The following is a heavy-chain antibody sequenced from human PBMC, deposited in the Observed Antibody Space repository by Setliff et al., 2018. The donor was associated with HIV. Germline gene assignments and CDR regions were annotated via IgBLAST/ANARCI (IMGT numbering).Heavy chain of an antibody. CDR2: IHHSGIT. V-gene: IGHV4-34*01. D-gene: IGHD2-21*01. Sequence: TSETLSLTCAVYGGSFSGYYWGWIRQPPGKGLEWIGEIHHSGITNYNPSLKSRVTISIDTSKNQFSLKLISVTAADQGVYYCARVPVAGANWFDPWGLGTLVTVSS. CDR3: ARVPVAGANWFDP. J-gene: IGHJ5*02. CDR1: GGSFSGYY.